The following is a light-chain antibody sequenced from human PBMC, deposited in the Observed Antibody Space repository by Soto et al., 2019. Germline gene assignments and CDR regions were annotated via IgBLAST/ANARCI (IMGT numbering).Light chain of an antibody. CDR2: DAS. Sequence: DIVVTQSPATLSLSPGERATLSCRTSQSVGSYLALYQKKPGKAPRLLIYDASNRATGIPARFSGSGSGRDFTLPISSLEPEDFAVHYCQQRSTGPPLSFGGGTQVEIK. CDR1: QSVGSY. CDR3: QQRSTGPPLS. J-gene: IGKJ4*02. V-gene: IGKV3-11*02.